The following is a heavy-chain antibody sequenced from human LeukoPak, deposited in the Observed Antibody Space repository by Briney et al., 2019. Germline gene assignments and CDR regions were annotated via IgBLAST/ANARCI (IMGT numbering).Heavy chain of an antibody. V-gene: IGHV4-59*08. CDR1: GGSISSYY. D-gene: IGHD3-10*01. Sequence: PSETLSLTCTVSGGSISSYYWCWIRQPPGKGLEWIGYIYYSGSTNYNPSLKSRVTISVDTSKNQFSLKLSSVTAADTAVYYCARVVGSITMVRGVKGYYFDYGGQGTLVTVSS. CDR3: ARVVGSITMVRGVKGYYFDY. J-gene: IGHJ4*02. CDR2: IYYSGST.